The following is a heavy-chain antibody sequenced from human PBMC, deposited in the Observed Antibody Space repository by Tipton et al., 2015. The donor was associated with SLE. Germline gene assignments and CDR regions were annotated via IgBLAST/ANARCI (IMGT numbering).Heavy chain of an antibody. Sequence: TLSLTCSVSGDSFYSSHDQWDWIRPSPGKGLEWIGSRFSGGSTYYNPTLKSRVTISVDMSKRQFSLNLNLVTAADTAIYYCARRKYYYMDVWGKGATVTVS. CDR1: GDSFYSSHDQ. V-gene: IGHV4-39*01. J-gene: IGHJ6*03. CDR3: ARRKYYYMDV. CDR2: RFSGGST.